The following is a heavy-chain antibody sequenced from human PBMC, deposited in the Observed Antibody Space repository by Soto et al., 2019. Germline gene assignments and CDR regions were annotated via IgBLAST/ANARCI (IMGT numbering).Heavy chain of an antibody. V-gene: IGHV3-30-3*01. Sequence: QVQLVESGGGVVQPGRSLRLSCAASGFTFSSYAMHWVRQAPGKGLEWVAVISYDGSNKYYADSVKGRLTISRDNSKNTLYLQMNSLRAEDTAVYYCAREASSSSSYWGQGTLVTVSS. J-gene: IGHJ4*02. CDR3: AREASSSSSY. CDR2: ISYDGSNK. CDR1: GFTFSSYA. D-gene: IGHD6-6*01.